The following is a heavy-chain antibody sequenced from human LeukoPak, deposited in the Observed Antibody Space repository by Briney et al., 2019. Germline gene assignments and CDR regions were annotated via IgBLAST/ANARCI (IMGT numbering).Heavy chain of an antibody. CDR3: AKDHAVGSYYDSSGYFLGGY. Sequence: PGGSLRLSCAASEFTFSSFAMSWVRQAPGKGLEWVSAISGSGGSTYYADSVKGRFTISRDNSKNTLYLQMNSLRAEDTAVYYCAKDHAVGSYYDSSGYFLGGYWGQGTLVTVSS. V-gene: IGHV3-23*01. CDR2: ISGSGGST. CDR1: EFTFSSFA. J-gene: IGHJ4*02. D-gene: IGHD3-22*01.